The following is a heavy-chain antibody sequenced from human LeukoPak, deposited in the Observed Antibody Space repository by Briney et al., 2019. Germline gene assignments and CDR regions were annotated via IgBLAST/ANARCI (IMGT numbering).Heavy chain of an antibody. CDR2: ISGSGGST. D-gene: IGHD3-3*01. CDR1: GFTFSSYA. CDR3: AKASNYDFWSGYYTTTFDY. V-gene: IGHV3-23*01. Sequence: GGSLRLSCAASGFTFSSYAMSWVRQAPGKGLEWVSAISGSGGSTYYADSVKGRFTISRDNSKNTLYPQMNSLRAEDTAVYYCAKASNYDFWSGYYTTTFDYWGQGTLVTVSS. J-gene: IGHJ4*02.